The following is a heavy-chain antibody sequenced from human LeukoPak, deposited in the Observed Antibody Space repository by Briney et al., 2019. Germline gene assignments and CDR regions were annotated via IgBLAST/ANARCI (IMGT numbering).Heavy chain of an antibody. CDR2: ISHDGSNT. CDR3: ARGGGGYCSGGSCYSGWNFDY. D-gene: IGHD2-15*01. Sequence: PGGSLGLSCAGSGFTFSSYAMHWVRQAPGKGLEWVAVISHDGSNTYYADSVKGRFTISRDNSKNTLYLEMNSLRAEDTAVYYCARGGGGYCSGGSCYSGWNFDYWGQGTLVTVSS. CDR1: GFTFSSYA. J-gene: IGHJ4*02. V-gene: IGHV3-30-3*01.